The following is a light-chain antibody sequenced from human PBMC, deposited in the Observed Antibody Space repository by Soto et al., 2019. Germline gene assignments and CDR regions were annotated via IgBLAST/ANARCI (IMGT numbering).Light chain of an antibody. CDR2: EVS. Sequence: QSALTQPPSASGSPGQSVTISCTGTSSDVGGYNYVSWYQQHPGKAPKLMIYEVSKRPSWVPDRFSGSKSGNTASLTVSGLQAEDEADYYCSSYAGSNNVVLGGGTKVTVL. J-gene: IGLJ2*01. V-gene: IGLV2-8*01. CDR1: SSDVGGYNY. CDR3: SSYAGSNNVV.